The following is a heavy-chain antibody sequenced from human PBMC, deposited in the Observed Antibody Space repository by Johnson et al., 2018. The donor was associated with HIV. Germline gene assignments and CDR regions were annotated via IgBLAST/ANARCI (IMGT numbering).Heavy chain of an antibody. V-gene: IGHV3-13*01. Sequence: AASGFTFSDAWMNWVRQATGKGLEWVSAIGTAGDTYYPGSVKGRFTISRENAKNSLYLQMNSLRAGDTAVYYCARRMFSSGWYNDGLGAFDIWGQGTMVTVSS. CDR3: ARRMFSSGWYNDGLGAFDI. CDR2: IGTAGDT. D-gene: IGHD6-19*01. CDR1: GFTFSDAW. J-gene: IGHJ3*02.